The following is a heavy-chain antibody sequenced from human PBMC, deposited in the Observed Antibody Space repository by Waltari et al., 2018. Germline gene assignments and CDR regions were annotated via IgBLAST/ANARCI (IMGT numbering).Heavy chain of an antibody. J-gene: IGHJ4*02. V-gene: IGHV4-4*02. CDR3: ARDRGRGLYLDS. Sequence: WWRWVQQSPGKVVEGLGKSRGSGRTHYNPSFASRSTVSIDTSKNQFSLKVPSATAADTAVYYCARDRGRGLYLDSWGRGALLTVS. D-gene: IGHD2-15*01. CDR2: SRGSGRT. CDR1: W.